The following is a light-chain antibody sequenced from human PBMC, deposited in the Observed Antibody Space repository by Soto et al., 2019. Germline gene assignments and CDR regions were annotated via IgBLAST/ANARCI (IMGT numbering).Light chain of an antibody. CDR1: QSVSSY. J-gene: IGKJ2*01. CDR3: QQRSNWPPYT. Sequence: EIVLTQSPATLSLSPGESATLSCRASQSVSSYLAWYQQKPGQAPRLLIYDASNRASGFPARFSVSGSGTHFTLTISSLEPEDFAVYYCQQRSNWPPYTFGQGTKLEIK. CDR2: DAS. V-gene: IGKV3-11*01.